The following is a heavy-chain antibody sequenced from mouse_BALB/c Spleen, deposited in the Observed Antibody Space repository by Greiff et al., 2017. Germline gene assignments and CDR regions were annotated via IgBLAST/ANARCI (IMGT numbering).Heavy chain of an antibody. J-gene: IGHJ4*01. CDR3: ARLHYYAMTT. CDR1: GFTFSSYT. CDR2: ISNGGGST. V-gene: IGHV5-12-2*01. Sequence: EVKLMESGGGLVQPGGSLKLSCAASGFTFSSYTMSWVRQTPEKRLEWVAYISNGGGSTYYPDTVKGRFTISRDNAKNTLYLQMSSLKSEDTAMYYCARLHYYAMTTGVKEPQSPSPQ.